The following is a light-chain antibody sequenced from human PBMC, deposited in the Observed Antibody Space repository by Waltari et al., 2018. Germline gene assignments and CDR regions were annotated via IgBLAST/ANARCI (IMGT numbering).Light chain of an antibody. CDR1: SSNIGINT. CDR3: AGWDDILNGVV. V-gene: IGLV1-44*01. Sequence: QSVLTQPPSESGTPGQRVTIPCSGSSSNIGINTVNWYQPFPGTAPKLLIYSTNQRPSGVPDRFSGSKFGTSASLAISGLQSEDEADYYCAGWDDILNGVVFGGGTKLTVL. J-gene: IGLJ2*01. CDR2: STN.